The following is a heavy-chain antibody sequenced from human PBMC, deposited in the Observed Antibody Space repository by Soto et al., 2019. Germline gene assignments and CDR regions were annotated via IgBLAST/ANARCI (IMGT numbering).Heavy chain of an antibody. D-gene: IGHD2-15*01. V-gene: IGHV4-30-4*01. Sequence: SETLSLTCTVSGGSLSSGDYYWSWVRQPPGKGLEWIGYIYYSGSTYYNPSLKSRVTISVDTSKNQFSLKLSSVTAADTAVYYCAREYGGNDWFDPWGQGTLVTVSS. CDR3: AREYGGNDWFDP. CDR2: IYYSGST. J-gene: IGHJ5*02. CDR1: GGSLSSGDYY.